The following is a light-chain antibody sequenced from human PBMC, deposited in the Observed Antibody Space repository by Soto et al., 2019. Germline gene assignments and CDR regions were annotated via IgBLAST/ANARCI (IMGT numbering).Light chain of an antibody. J-gene: IGLJ1*01. Sequence: QSALTRPLSVSGAPGQRVTISCTGSSSNIGAGYDVHWYQQLPGTAPKLLIYGNSNRPSGVPDRFSGSKSGTSASLAITGLQAEDEADYYCQSYDSSLSVFGTGTKVTVL. CDR1: SSNIGAGYD. CDR3: QSYDSSLSV. CDR2: GNS. V-gene: IGLV1-40*01.